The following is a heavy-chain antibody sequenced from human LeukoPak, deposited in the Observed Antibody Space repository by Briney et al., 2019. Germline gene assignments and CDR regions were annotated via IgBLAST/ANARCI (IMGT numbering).Heavy chain of an antibody. CDR2: FIPISGPA. J-gene: IGHJ4*02. D-gene: IGHD3-10*01. CDR3: ARQRSTGNYGRGYFDY. Sequence: ASVKVSCKAYGGTFSNFAISWVRQAPGQGLEWMGRFIPISGPATYAQRFQGRVTITTDESTTTGYMELSSLRSEDTAVYYCARQRSTGNYGRGYFDYWGQGTLVTVSS. V-gene: IGHV1-69*05. CDR1: GGTFSNFA.